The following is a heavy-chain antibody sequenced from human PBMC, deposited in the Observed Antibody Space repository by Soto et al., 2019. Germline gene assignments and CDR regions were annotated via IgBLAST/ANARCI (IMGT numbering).Heavy chain of an antibody. Sequence: QVQLVQSGAEVKKPGASVKVSCKASGYTFTSYGISWVRQAPGQGLEWMGWISAYNGNTNYAQKLQGRVTMTTDTSTRTGYMELRSLRSVGTAVYYCVGYCSSTSCKDAFDIWGQGTMVTVSS. CDR1: GYTFTSYG. CDR3: VGYCSSTSCKDAFDI. D-gene: IGHD2-2*03. V-gene: IGHV1-18*01. J-gene: IGHJ3*02. CDR2: ISAYNGNT.